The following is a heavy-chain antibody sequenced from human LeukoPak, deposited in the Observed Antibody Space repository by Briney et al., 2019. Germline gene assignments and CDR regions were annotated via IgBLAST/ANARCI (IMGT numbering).Heavy chain of an antibody. Sequence: SETLSLTCTVSGGSISSYYWTWIRQPAGKGLEWIGRIYSSGSTNFNPSLKSRVTTSVDTSKNQFSLRLSSVTAADTAAYFCARENWRSKSIDFDSWGQGTLVTVSS. CDR1: GGSISSYY. V-gene: IGHV4-4*07. J-gene: IGHJ4*02. CDR3: ARENWRSKSIDFDS. CDR2: IYSSGST. D-gene: IGHD6-6*01.